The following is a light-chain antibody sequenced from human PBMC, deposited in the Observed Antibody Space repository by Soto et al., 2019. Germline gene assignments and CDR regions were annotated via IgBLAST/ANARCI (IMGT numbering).Light chain of an antibody. CDR1: QGVSNW. CDR2: DAS. Sequence: DIQMTQSPSTLSASVGDTVTITCRASQGVSNWVAWYRQKPGQAPELLIYDASTLQSGVPSRFRGTGYGTDFTLTISNLHPADSAAYACQQYDSYTYTFGQGTKVDIK. V-gene: IGKV1-5*01. J-gene: IGKJ2*01. CDR3: QQYDSYTYT.